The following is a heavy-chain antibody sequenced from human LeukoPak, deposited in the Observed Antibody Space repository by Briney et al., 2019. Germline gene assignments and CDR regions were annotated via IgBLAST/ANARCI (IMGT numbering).Heavy chain of an antibody. CDR3: ARGPSLRFLEWSLYYFDY. Sequence: SETLSLTCTVSGGSISSGSYYWSWIRQPPGKGLEWIGYTYYSGSTNYNPSLKSRVTISVDTSKNQFSLKLSSVTAADTAVYYCARGPSLRFLEWSLYYFDYWGQGTLVTVSS. J-gene: IGHJ4*02. CDR2: TYYSGST. D-gene: IGHD3-3*01. CDR1: GGSISSGSYY. V-gene: IGHV4-61*01.